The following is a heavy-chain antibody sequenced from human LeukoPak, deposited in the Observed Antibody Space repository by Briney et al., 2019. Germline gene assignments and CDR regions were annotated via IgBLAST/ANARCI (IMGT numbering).Heavy chain of an antibody. CDR1: GYTFTSYY. J-gene: IGHJ3*02. V-gene: IGHV1-46*01. CDR2: INPSGGNT. D-gene: IGHD2-8*01. Sequence: ASVKVPCKASGYTFTSYYIHWVRQAPGQGLEWMGIINPSGGNTDYAQKFQGRVTVTRDTSTSTVYMELSSLRSEDTAIYYCARPLAPVMLNAFDIWGQGTMVTVSS. CDR3: ARPLAPVMLNAFDI.